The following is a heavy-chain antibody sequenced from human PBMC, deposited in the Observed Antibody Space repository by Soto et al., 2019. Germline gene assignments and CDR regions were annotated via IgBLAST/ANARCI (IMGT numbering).Heavy chain of an antibody. Sequence: EVQLVESGGGLVQPGGSLKLSCAASGLTFSGSAIHWVRPASGKGVEGVGRIRDKVNKYATAYAASVKGRFTISRNDSKNMAYLQMNSRKTDDTAVYYCGYDFWSGYYSVGQTSGMDVWGQGTTVTVSS. CDR2: IRDKVNKYAT. CDR3: GYDFWSGYYSVGQTSGMDV. D-gene: IGHD3-3*01. J-gene: IGHJ6*02. CDR1: GLTFSGSA. V-gene: IGHV3-73*02.